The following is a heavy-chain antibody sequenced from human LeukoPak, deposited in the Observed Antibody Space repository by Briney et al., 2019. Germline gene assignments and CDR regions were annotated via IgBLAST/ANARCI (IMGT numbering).Heavy chain of an antibody. J-gene: IGHJ4*02. Sequence: GESLRLSCAASGFTFSGYPIHWVRQAPGKGLEWVAVISYDGSNKYYADSVKGRFTISRDNSKNTLYLQMNSLRAEDTAIYYCARAPGSGSYYHFDYWGQGTLVIVSS. V-gene: IGHV3-30-3*01. CDR2: ISYDGSNK. CDR3: ARAPGSGSYYHFDY. CDR1: GFTFSGYP. D-gene: IGHD1-26*01.